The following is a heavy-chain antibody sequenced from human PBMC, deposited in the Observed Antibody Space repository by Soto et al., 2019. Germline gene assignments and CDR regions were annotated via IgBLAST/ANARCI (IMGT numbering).Heavy chain of an antibody. D-gene: IGHD2-8*01. CDR2: MYHGGRT. V-gene: IGHV4-59*02. CDR1: GDSVTNYF. CDR3: ARDPGYCTNGVCPIFDF. J-gene: IGHJ4*02. Sequence: SSTVSLTCNVSGDSVTNYFWSWIRQPPGKGLEWIGHMYHGGRTNYSPSLKSRVTMSLDSSKNQFSLNLSSVTAADTAVYFCARDPGYCTNGVCPIFDFWGQGVLGTVSS.